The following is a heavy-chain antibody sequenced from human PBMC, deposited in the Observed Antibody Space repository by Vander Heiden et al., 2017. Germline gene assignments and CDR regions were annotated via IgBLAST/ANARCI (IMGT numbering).Heavy chain of an antibody. V-gene: IGHV3-23*01. CDR1: GFNFSSYA. Sequence: EVQLLESGGGLVQPGGSLRLSCAASGFNFSSYAMSWVRQAPGKGLEWVSAISGSGGSTYSADSVKGRFTISRDNSKNTLYLQMSSLRAEDTAVYYCAKDFELSYYYYGMDVWGQGTTVTVSS. D-gene: IGHD1-26*01. CDR3: AKDFELSYYYYGMDV. J-gene: IGHJ6*02. CDR2: ISGSGGST.